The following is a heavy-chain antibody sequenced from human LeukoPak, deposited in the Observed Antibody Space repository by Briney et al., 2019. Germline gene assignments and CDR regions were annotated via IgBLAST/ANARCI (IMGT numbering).Heavy chain of an antibody. J-gene: IGHJ6*02. Sequence: ASVKVSCKASGYTFTSYYMHWVRQAPGQGLEWMGIINPSGGSTSYAQKFQGRVTMTRDTSTSTVYMELSSLRSEDTAVYYCARWGPNDYSNYGMDVWGQGTTVTVSS. CDR1: GYTFTSYY. D-gene: IGHD4-11*01. V-gene: IGHV1-46*01. CDR2: INPSGGST. CDR3: ARWGPNDYSNYGMDV.